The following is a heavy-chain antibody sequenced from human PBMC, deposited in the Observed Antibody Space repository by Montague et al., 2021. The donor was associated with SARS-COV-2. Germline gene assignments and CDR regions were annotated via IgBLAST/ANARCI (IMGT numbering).Heavy chain of an antibody. Sequence: SETLSLTCTVSGGSISSYYWSWIRQPPGKGLEWIGYIYYSGSTNYNPSLKSRVTISVDTSKNQFSLKLSSVTAADTTVYYCAREPDYGDYFGYWGQGTLVTVSS. V-gene: IGHV4-59*01. CDR2: IYYSGST. CDR1: GGSISSYY. D-gene: IGHD4-17*01. CDR3: AREPDYGDYFGY. J-gene: IGHJ4*02.